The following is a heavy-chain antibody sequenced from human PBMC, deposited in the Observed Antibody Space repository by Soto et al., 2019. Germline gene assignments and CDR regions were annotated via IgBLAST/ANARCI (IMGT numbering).Heavy chain of an antibody. Sequence: SETLSLTCTVSGGSISSSSYFWGWIRQPPGKGLEWIGSIYYRGSTYYNPSLKSRVTISVDTSKNQFSLELSSVTAADTAVYYWASFISQQLLRGYAYSGQGALVTVDS. D-gene: IGHD6-13*01. J-gene: IGHJ1*01. CDR1: GGSISSSSYF. CDR3: ASFISQQLLRGYAY. CDR2: IYYRGST. V-gene: IGHV4-39*01.